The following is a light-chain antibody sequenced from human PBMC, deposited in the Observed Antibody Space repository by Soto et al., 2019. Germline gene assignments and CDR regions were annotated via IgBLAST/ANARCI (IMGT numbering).Light chain of an antibody. V-gene: IGLV2-8*01. Sequence: QSVLTQPPSASGSPGQSVTISCTGTSSDVGGYNYVSWYQQHPGKAPKLMIYEVSKRPSGVPDRFSGSKSGTTASLTVSGLQAEDEADYYCCSSTVSNHVFGTGTKVTVL. CDR2: EVS. CDR3: CSSTVSNHV. CDR1: SSDVGGYNY. J-gene: IGLJ1*01.